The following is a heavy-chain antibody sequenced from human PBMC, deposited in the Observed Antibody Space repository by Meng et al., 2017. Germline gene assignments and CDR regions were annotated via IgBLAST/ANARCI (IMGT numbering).Heavy chain of an antibody. CDR2: IIPIFGTA. J-gene: IGHJ6*02. D-gene: IGHD2-15*01. V-gene: IGHV1-69*06. CDR3: ARAVYCSGGSCYSPVPPYYYYYGMDV. Sequence: SVKVSCKASGGTFSSYAISWVRPAPGQGLEWMGGIIPIFGTANYAQKFQGRVTITADKSTSTAYMELSSLRSEDTAVYYCARAVYCSGGSCYSPVPPYYYYYGMDVWGQGTTVTVSS. CDR1: GGTFSSYA.